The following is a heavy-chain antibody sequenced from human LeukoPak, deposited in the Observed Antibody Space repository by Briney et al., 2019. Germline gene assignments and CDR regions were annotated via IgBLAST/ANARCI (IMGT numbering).Heavy chain of an antibody. CDR3: AAGLELHYYGMDV. J-gene: IGHJ6*02. CDR2: INPNSGGT. V-gene: IGHV1-2*02. CDR1: GYTFTGYY. D-gene: IGHD1-7*01. Sequence: GAPVKVSCKASGYTFTGYYMHWVRQAPGQGLEWMGWINPNSGGTNYAQKFQGRVTMTRDTSISTAYMELSRLRSDDTAVYYCAAGLELHYYGMDVWGQGTTVTVSS.